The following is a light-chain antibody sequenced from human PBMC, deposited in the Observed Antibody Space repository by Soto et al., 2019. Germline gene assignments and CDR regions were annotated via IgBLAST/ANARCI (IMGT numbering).Light chain of an antibody. CDR3: QQANSFPLT. CDR1: QGISSW. Sequence: DIQMTQSPSSVSASVGDRVTITCRASQGISSWLVWYQQKPGKAPKLLIYGASSLQSGVPSRFSGSGSGTDFTLTISSLQPEDFATYYCQQANSFPLTFGQGTRLEIK. J-gene: IGKJ5*01. CDR2: GAS. V-gene: IGKV1-12*01.